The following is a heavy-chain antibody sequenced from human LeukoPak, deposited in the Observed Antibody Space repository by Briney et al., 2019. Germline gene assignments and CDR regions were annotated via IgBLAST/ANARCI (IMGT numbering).Heavy chain of an antibody. CDR2: IYYSRST. J-gene: IGHJ2*01. CDR1: GGSISSYY. D-gene: IGHD5-18*01. V-gene: IGHV4-59*08. Sequence: SETLSLSCTVSGGSISSYYWSWIRQPPGKGLEWIGYIYYSRSTNYNPSLKSRVTISVDTSRNQFSLKLSSVTAADTAVYYCARRHDTAMLSDLWGRGTLVTV. CDR3: ARRHDTAMLSDL.